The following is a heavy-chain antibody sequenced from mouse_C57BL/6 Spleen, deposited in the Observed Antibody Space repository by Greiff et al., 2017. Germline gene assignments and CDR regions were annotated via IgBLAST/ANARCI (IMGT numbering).Heavy chain of an antibody. CDR1: GFTFSSYG. Sequence: EVQGVESGGDLVKPGGSLTLSCAASGFTFSSYGMSWVRQTPDKRLEWVATISSGGSYTYYPDSVKGRFTISRDNAKNTLYLQMSSLKSEDTAMYYCARQMVTSGYYFDYWGQGTTLTVSS. J-gene: IGHJ2*01. CDR3: ARQMVTSGYYFDY. V-gene: IGHV5-6*01. D-gene: IGHD2-2*01. CDR2: ISSGGSYT.